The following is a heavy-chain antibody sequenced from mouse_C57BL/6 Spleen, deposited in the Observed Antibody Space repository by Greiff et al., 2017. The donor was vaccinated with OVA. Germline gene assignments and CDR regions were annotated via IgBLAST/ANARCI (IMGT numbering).Heavy chain of an antibody. CDR2: IYPSDSET. CDR3: ARTITTVVEGYFDV. J-gene: IGHJ1*03. V-gene: IGHV1-61*01. Sequence: QVQLQQPGAELVRPGSSVKLSCKASGYTFTSYWMDWVKQRPGQGLEWIGNIYPSDSETHYNQKFKDKATLTVDKSSSTAYMQLSSLTSEDSAVYYCARTITTVVEGYFDVWGTGTTVTVSS. CDR1: GYTFTSYW. D-gene: IGHD1-1*01.